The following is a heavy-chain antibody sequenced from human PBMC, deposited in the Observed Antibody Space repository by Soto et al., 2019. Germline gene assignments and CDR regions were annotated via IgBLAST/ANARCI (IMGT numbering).Heavy chain of an antibody. Sequence: EVQLVESGGGLVQPGGSLRVSCEASGFTFSRYWMTWVRQVPGKGLEWVANMNQDGSEKNYVDSVKGRFTISRDNAKNSLYLQMNSLRAENTAVYHCAKDGYYNGFDVWGHGTTVTVSS. CDR3: AKDGYYNGFDV. J-gene: IGHJ6*02. CDR1: GFTFSRYW. V-gene: IGHV3-7*01. CDR2: MNQDGSEK.